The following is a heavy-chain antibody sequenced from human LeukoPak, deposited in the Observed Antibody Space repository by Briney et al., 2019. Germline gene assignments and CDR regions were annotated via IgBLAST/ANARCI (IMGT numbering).Heavy chain of an antibody. CDR1: GGSISSYY. Sequence: SETLSLTCTVSGGSISSYYWSRIRQPPGKGLEWIGYIYYSGSTNYNPSLKSRVTISVDTSKNQFSLKLSSVTAADTAVYYCARVPSREVTTDRSYFDYWGQGTLVTVSS. J-gene: IGHJ4*02. V-gene: IGHV4-59*01. CDR3: ARVPSREVTTDRSYFDY. D-gene: IGHD4-11*01. CDR2: IYYSGST.